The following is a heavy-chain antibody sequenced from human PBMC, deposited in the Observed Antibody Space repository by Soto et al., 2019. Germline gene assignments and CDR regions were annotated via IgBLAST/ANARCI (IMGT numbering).Heavy chain of an antibody. CDR2: INPNSGGT. CDR1: GYTFTGYY. V-gene: IGHV1-2*02. D-gene: IGHD3-10*01. CDR3: ARVLSFGESSLDDAFDI. Sequence: QVQLVQSGAEVKKPGASVKVSCKASGYTFTGYYMHWVRQAPGQGLEWMGWINPNSGGTNYAQKFQGRVTMTRDASISTAYMELSRLRSDDTAVYYCARVLSFGESSLDDAFDIWGQGTMVTVSS. J-gene: IGHJ3*02.